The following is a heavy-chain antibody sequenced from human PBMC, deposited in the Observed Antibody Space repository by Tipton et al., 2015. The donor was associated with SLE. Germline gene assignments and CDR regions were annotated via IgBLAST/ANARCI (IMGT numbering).Heavy chain of an antibody. Sequence: TLSLTCAVSGGSIRSSSHYWAWIRQPPGKGLEWIGSIYYSGSTYYNPSLTSRVIISVDTSENQFSLKLISVTAADTAFYYCASLNWNYFPDVDSWGQGTLVTVSS. V-gene: IGHV4-39*01. J-gene: IGHJ4*02. CDR2: IYYSGST. CDR3: ASLNWNYFPDVDS. D-gene: IGHD1-7*01. CDR1: GGSIRSSSHY.